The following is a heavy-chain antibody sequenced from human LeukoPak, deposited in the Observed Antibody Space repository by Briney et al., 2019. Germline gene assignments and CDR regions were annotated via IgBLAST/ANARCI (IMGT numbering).Heavy chain of an antibody. Sequence: ASVKVSCKASGYTFTSYGISWVRQAPGQGLEWMGWISAYNGNTNYAQKFQGRVTMTTDTSTSTAYMELSSLRSEDTAVYYCARQVTNYSYFYYYYYMDVWGKGTTVTVSS. J-gene: IGHJ6*03. D-gene: IGHD4-17*01. V-gene: IGHV1-18*01. CDR3: ARQVTNYSYFYYYYYMDV. CDR2: ISAYNGNT. CDR1: GYTFTSYG.